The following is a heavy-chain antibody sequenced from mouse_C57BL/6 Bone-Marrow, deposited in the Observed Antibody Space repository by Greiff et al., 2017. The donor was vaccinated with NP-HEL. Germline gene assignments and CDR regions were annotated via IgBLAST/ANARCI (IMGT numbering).Heavy chain of an antibody. V-gene: IGHV8-8*01. D-gene: IGHD2-10*01. Sequence: QVTLKECGPGILQPSQTLSLTCSFSGFSLSTFGMGVGWIRQPSGKGLEWLAHIWWDDDKYYNPALKSRLTISKDTSKNQVFLKIANVDTADAATYYCARIDPFYGNYFAYWGQGTLVTVSA. CDR2: IWWDDDK. CDR1: GFSLSTFGMG. J-gene: IGHJ3*01. CDR3: ARIDPFYGNYFAY.